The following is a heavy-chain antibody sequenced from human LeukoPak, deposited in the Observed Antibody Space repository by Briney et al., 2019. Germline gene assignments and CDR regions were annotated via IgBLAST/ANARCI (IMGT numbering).Heavy chain of an antibody. CDR2: IYYSGST. J-gene: IGHJ4*02. D-gene: IGHD3-16*01. CDR3: ARGSAGAGLGAAFFDFDY. CDR1: GGSISSSSYY. V-gene: IGHV4-39*07. Sequence: PSETLSLTCTVSGGSISSSSYYWGWIRQPPGKGLEWIGSIYYSGSTYYNPSLKSRVTISVDTSKNQFSLKLSSVTAADTAVYYCARGSAGAGLGAAFFDFDYWGQGTLVTVSS.